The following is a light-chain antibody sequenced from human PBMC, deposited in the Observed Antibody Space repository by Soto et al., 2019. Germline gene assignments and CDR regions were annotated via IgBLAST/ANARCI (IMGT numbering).Light chain of an antibody. CDR2: GNS. CDR3: QSYDISLSGRWV. CDR1: SSNIGAGYD. J-gene: IGLJ3*02. Sequence: QSVLTQPPSVSGAPGQRVTISCTGSSSNIGAGYDVHWYQQLPGTAPKLLIYGNSNRPSGVPDRFSGSKSGTSSSLSITGLQAEDEADYYCQSYDISLSGRWVCGGGTKHTVL. V-gene: IGLV1-40*01.